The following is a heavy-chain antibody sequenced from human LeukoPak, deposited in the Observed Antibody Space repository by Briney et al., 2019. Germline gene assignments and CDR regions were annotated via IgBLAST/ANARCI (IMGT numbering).Heavy chain of an antibody. V-gene: IGHV3-48*04. J-gene: IGHJ4*02. CDR1: GFTFSSYS. CDR3: ARSWGSGYDLNY. Sequence: GGSLRLSCAASGFTFSSYSMNWVRQAPGKGLEWVSHISSTSSTIYYADSVKGRFTISRDNAKNSVYLQMNSLRAEDTAVYYCARSWGSGYDLNYWGQGTLVTVSS. D-gene: IGHD5-12*01. CDR2: ISSTSSTI.